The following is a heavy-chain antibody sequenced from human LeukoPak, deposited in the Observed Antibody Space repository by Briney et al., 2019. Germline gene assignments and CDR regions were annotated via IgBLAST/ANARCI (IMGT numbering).Heavy chain of an antibody. D-gene: IGHD3-9*01. V-gene: IGHV5-10-1*01. CDR1: GSRFTSYW. CDR2: IDPSDSYT. J-gene: IGHJ6*02. Sequence: GGSRQISGQGSGSRFTSYWISWVRQVPGKGREWMGRIDPSDSYTNYSPSFQGHVTISADKSISTAYLQWSSLKASDTAMYYCARQGDILTEYYYYGMDVWGQGTTVTVSS. CDR3: ARQGDILTEYYYYGMDV.